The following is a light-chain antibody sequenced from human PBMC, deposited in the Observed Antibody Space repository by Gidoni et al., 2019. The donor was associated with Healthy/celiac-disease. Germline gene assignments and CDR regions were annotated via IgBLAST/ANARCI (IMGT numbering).Light chain of an antibody. Sequence: EIVLTPSPGPLSLSPGERATLSCRASQRVSSSYLAGYQQKPGQATRLLIYGASSMATGIPGRFGGRGSGTDFTLTSSRLEDEDLTVYCYQQYSSSPGTFXXXTKVEIK. CDR2: GAS. V-gene: IGKV3-20*01. CDR1: QRVSSSY. CDR3: QQYSSSPGT. J-gene: IGKJ1*01.